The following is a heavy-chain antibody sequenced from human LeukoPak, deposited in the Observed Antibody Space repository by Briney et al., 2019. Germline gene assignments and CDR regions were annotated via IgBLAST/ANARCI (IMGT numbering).Heavy chain of an antibody. CDR2: INHSGST. CDR1: GGSFSGYY. V-gene: IGHV4-34*01. J-gene: IGHJ4*02. Sequence: SETLSLTCAVYGGSFSGYYWSWIRQPPGKGLEWIGEINHSGSTNYNPSLKSRVTISVDTSKNQFSLRLDSVTAADTAVYYCARDRTKHTVTTHFDLWGQGSLVVVSS. D-gene: IGHD4-17*01. CDR3: ARDRTKHTVTTHFDL.